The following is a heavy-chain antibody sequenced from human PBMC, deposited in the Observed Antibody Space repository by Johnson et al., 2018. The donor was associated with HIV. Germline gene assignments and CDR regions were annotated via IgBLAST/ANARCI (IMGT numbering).Heavy chain of an antibody. D-gene: IGHD1-26*01. J-gene: IGHJ3*02. V-gene: IGHV3-66*01. CDR3: ARDLSEGELGHAFDI. CDR1: GFTFSSNY. CDR2: IYSGGST. Sequence: EVQLVESGGGVVQPGRSLRLSCAASGFTFSSNYMSWVRQAPGKGLEWVSVIYSGGSTYYADSVKGRFTISRDNSKNTLYLQMNSLRAEDTAVYYCARDLSEGELGHAFDIWGQGTMVTVSS.